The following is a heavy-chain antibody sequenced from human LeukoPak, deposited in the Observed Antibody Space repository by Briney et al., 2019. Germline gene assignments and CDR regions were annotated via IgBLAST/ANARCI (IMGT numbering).Heavy chain of an antibody. V-gene: IGHV4-34*01. CDR1: GGSFSGDY. J-gene: IGHJ5*02. Sequence: SETLSLTCAVYGGSFSGDYWSWIRQAPGKGLEWIGEINHRGSNNYNPSLKSRVTISVDTSKNQLSLQLNSVTPEDTAVYYCARGLAWFDPWGQGTLVTVSS. CDR3: ARGLAWFDP. CDR2: INHRGSN.